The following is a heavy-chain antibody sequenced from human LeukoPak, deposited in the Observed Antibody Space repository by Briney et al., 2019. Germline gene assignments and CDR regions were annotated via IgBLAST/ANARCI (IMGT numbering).Heavy chain of an antibody. CDR1: GYTFTGYY. CDR3: ARDQGGYYSSSWVFDY. J-gene: IGHJ4*02. V-gene: IGHV1-2*02. CDR2: INPKSGDT. Sequence: ASVKVSCKASGYTFTGYYMHWVRQAPGQRLEWMGWINPKSGDTKYAQKFQGRVTMTRDTSISTAYMELSRLRSDDTAVYYCARDQGGYYSSSWVFDYWGQGTLVTVSS. D-gene: IGHD6-13*01.